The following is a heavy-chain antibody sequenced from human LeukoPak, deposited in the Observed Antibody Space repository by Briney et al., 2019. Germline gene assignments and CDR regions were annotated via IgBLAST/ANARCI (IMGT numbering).Heavy chain of an antibody. D-gene: IGHD3-3*01. CDR3: ARDYRYDFWSGYPGRFDP. Sequence: PSETLSLTCTVSGGSISSGDYYWSWIRQPPGKGLEWIGYIYYRGTTYYNPSLKSRVTISVDTSKNQFSLKLSSVTAADTAVYYCARDYRYDFWSGYPGRFDPWGQGTLVTVSS. CDR1: GGSISSGDYY. CDR2: IYYRGTT. J-gene: IGHJ5*02. V-gene: IGHV4-30-4*08.